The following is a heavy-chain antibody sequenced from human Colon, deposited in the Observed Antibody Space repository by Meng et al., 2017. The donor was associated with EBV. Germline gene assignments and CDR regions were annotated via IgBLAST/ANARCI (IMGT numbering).Heavy chain of an antibody. CDR1: GYTFTRYP. CDR3: GTLKYTSGFYGPAY. J-gene: IGHJ4*02. CDR2: ISTNTGNP. Sequence: QVQLVQFGSEFKKPGASVKVSCKASGYTFTRYPMNWVRQAPGQGLEWMGWISTNTGNPTYAQGFTGRFVFSVDTSVSTAYLQISSLKAEDTAVYYCGTLKYTSGFYGPAYWGQGALVTVSS. V-gene: IGHV7-4-1*02. D-gene: IGHD6-19*01.